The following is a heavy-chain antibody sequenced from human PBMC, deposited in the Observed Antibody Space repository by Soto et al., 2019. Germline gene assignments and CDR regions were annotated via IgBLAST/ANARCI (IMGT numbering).Heavy chain of an antibody. CDR3: ARDSRGSYRYD. V-gene: IGHV3-66*01. Sequence: EVQLVESGGGLVQPGGSLRLSCAASGFTVSSNYMSWVRQAPGKGLEWVSVIYSGGSTYYADSVKGRFTISRDNSKNTLYLQMNSLRAEDTAVYYCARDSRGSYRYDWGQGTLVTVSS. J-gene: IGHJ4*02. D-gene: IGHD3-16*02. CDR1: GFTVSSNY. CDR2: IYSGGST.